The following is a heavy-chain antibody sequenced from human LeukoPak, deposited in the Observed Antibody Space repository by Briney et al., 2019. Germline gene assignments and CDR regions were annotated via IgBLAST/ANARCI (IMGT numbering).Heavy chain of an antibody. Sequence: GGSLRLSCAASGFTFSSYAMHWVRQAPGKGLEWVAVISYDGSNKYYADSVKGRFTISRDNSKNTLYLQMNSLRAEDTAVYYCAGNIRVATINWGQGTLVTVSS. V-gene: IGHV3-30-3*01. J-gene: IGHJ4*02. D-gene: IGHD5-24*01. CDR1: GFTFSSYA. CDR2: ISYDGSNK. CDR3: AGNIRVATIN.